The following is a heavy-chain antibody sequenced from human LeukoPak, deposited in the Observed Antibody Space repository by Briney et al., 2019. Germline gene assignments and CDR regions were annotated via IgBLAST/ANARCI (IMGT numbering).Heavy chain of an antibody. D-gene: IGHD3-22*01. CDR3: ARGKGYYDSSGYSD. Sequence: PSQTLSLTCAVSGGSISSGGYSWSWIRQPPGKGLEWIGEINHSGSTNYNPSLKSRVTISVDTSKNQFSLKLSSVTAADTAVYYCARGKGYYDSSGYSDWGQGTLVTVSS. V-gene: IGHV4-30-2*01. CDR2: INHSGST. J-gene: IGHJ4*02. CDR1: GGSISSGGYS.